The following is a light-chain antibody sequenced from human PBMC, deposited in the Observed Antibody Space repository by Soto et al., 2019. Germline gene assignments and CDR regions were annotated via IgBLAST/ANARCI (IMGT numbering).Light chain of an antibody. CDR1: QPISIY. CDR3: QQSHTIPNT. Sequence: DIQMTQSPSSLSASIGGRVTISCRARQPISIYINWYQQKPGKAPKLLIYASSNLQGGVPSRFSGSGSGTHFTLSISSLHPEDFATYSCQQSHTIPNTFGQGTRLEIK. J-gene: IGKJ5*01. V-gene: IGKV1-39*01. CDR2: ASS.